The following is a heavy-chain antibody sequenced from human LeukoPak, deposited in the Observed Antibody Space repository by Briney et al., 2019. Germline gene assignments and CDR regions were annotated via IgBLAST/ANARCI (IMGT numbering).Heavy chain of an antibody. CDR1: GYTFTSNY. CDR3: ARDQERFDY. CDR2: IYPRDGST. D-gene: IGHD1-1*01. V-gene: IGHV1-46*01. Sequence: GASVKVSCKASGYTFTSNYIHWVRQAPGQGLEWMGMIYPRDGSTSYAQKFQGRVTVTRDTSTSTVHMELSGLRSEDTAVYYCARDQERFDYWGQGTLVTVSS. J-gene: IGHJ4*02.